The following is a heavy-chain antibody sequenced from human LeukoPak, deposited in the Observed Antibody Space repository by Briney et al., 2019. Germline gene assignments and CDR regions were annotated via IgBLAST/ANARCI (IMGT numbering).Heavy chain of an antibody. V-gene: IGHV3-30*18. CDR2: ISYDGSNK. Sequence: PGRSLRLSCAASGFTFSSYGMHWVRQVPGKGLEWVAVISYDGSNKYYADSVKGRFTISRDNSKNTLYLQMNSLRAEDTAVYYCAKVAANDYWGQGTLVTVSS. CDR1: GFTFSSYG. D-gene: IGHD2-15*01. CDR3: AKVAANDY. J-gene: IGHJ4*02.